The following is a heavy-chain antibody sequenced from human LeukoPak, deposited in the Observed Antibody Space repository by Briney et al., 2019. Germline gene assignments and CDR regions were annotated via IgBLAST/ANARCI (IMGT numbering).Heavy chain of an antibody. V-gene: IGHV3-48*02. CDR1: GFTFSSYS. D-gene: IGHD3-9*01. CDR3: ARETGILTGLDAFDI. Sequence: GGSLRLSCAASGFTFSSYSMNWVRQAPGKGLEWVSYISSSSSTIYYADSVKGRFTISRDNAKNSLYLQMNSLRDEDTAVYYCARETGILTGLDAFDIWGQGTMVTVSS. CDR2: ISSSSSTI. J-gene: IGHJ3*02.